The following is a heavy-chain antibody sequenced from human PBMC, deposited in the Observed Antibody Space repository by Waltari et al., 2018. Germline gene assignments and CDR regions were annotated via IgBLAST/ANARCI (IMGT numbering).Heavy chain of an antibody. CDR3: ANFARYGSGFDY. J-gene: IGHJ4*02. D-gene: IGHD3-10*01. Sequence: EVQLVESGGGLIQPGGSLRLSCAASGFTVSSNYMSWVRQAPGKGLEGVSVIYGGGSTDYADSVKGRFTISRDNSKNTLYLQMNSRRAEDTAVYYCANFARYGSGFDYWGQGTLVTVSS. CDR2: IYGGGST. CDR1: GFTVSSNY. V-gene: IGHV3-53*01.